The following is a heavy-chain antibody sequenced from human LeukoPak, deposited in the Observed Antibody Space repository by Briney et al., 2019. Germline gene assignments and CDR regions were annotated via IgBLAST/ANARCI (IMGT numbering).Heavy chain of an antibody. CDR3: ARGVSGSYPDDFDY. D-gene: IGHD3-10*01. Sequence: SETVSLTCTVSGGSISSYYWSWIRQPPGKGLEWIGYIYYSGSTNYNPSLKSRVTISVETSKNQFSLKLSSVTAADTAVYYCARGVSGSYPDDFDYWGQGTLVTVSS. CDR1: GGSISSYY. CDR2: IYYSGST. J-gene: IGHJ4*02. V-gene: IGHV4-59*01.